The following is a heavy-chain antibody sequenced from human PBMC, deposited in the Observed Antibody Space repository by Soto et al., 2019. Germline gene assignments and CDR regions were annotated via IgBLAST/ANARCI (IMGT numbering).Heavy chain of an antibody. J-gene: IGHJ5*02. CDR2: IDGDGTST. CDR3: AKEKISTSCCNGFAP. V-gene: IGHV3-74*01. CDR1: GFTFRAYW. D-gene: IGHD2-2*01. Sequence: PGGSLRLSCVASGFTFRAYWMFWVRQAPGKGLVWVSRIDGDGTSTYYADSVKGRFTISRDNSKNNLYLQMNSLRAEDTAVYYGAKEKISTSCCNGFAPGGREPLVTVSS.